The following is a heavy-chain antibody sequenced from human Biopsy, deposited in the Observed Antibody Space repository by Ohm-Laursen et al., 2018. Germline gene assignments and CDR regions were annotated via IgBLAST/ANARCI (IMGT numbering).Heavy chain of an antibody. CDR1: GFTFSDYY. CDR3: ARFPDFWSGYYVDS. V-gene: IGHV3-11*01. CDR2: LSSRGSNI. Sequence: SLRLSCAAPGFTFSDYYMSWIRQAPGKGLEWISYLSSRGSNIYYADSVKGRFTASRDNANNSLFLQMNSLRAEDTAVYYCARFPDFWSGYYVDSWGQGTLVTVSS. D-gene: IGHD3-3*01. J-gene: IGHJ4*02.